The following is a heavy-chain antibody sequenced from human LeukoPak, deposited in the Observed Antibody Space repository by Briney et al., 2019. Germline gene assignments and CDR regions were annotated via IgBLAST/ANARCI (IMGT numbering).Heavy chain of an antibody. CDR3: TRSAWSGYVEY. CDR1: GGSISSYY. D-gene: IGHD3-3*01. V-gene: IGHV4-4*07. CDR2: FQTSGST. Sequence: PSETLSLICSVSGGSISSYYWNWIRQPAGKGLEWIGRFQTSGSTDYNPSLKSRVTISSDTSKNQFSLKVDSVTAVDTAVYYCTRSAWSGYVEYWGQGILVAVSS. J-gene: IGHJ4*02.